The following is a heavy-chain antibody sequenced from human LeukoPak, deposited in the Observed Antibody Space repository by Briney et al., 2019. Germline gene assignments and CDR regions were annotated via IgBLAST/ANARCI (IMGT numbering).Heavy chain of an antibody. CDR2: INHSGST. V-gene: IGHV4-34*01. D-gene: IGHD6-13*01. CDR1: GGSFSGYY. J-gene: IGHJ5*02. CDR3: ARGLAAAGTLFDP. Sequence: SETLPLTCAVYGGSFSGYYWSWIRQPPGKGLEWIGEINHSGSTNYNPSLKSRVTISVDTSKNQFSLKLSSVTAADTAVYYCARGLAAAGTLFDPWGQGTLVTVSS.